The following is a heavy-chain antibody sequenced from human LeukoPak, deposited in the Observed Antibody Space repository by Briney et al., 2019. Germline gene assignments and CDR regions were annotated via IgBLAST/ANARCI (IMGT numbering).Heavy chain of an antibody. D-gene: IGHD4/OR15-4a*01. CDR2: IKNGGSTI. Sequence: GGSLRLSCAGSGFTFSSYQMHWVRQAPGKGLEWVSYIKNGGSTIFYADSVKGRFTISRDDAKKSLYLQMNTLRAEDTAIYYCARETRGAFDYWGQGTLVTVS. CDR1: GFTFSSYQ. J-gene: IGHJ4*02. CDR3: ARETRGAFDY. V-gene: IGHV3-48*03.